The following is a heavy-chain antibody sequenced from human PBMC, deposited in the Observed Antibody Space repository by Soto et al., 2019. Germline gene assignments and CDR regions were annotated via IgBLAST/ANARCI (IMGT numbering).Heavy chain of an antibody. CDR1: GGTISGYY. V-gene: IGHV4-4*07. CDR3: ARGQRFSDWFDP. CDR2: IYSSGNT. Sequence: KPSETLSLTXSVSGGTISGYYWTWIRQPAGKGLEWIGRIYSSGNTKYNPSLQSRVTMSLDTSNNQFSLRLTSVTAADTAVYYCARGQRFSDWFDPWGQGTLVTVSS. J-gene: IGHJ5*02. D-gene: IGHD3-3*01.